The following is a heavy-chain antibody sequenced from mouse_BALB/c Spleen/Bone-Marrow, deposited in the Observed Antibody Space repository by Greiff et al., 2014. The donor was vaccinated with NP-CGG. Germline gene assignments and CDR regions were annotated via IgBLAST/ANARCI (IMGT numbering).Heavy chain of an antibody. D-gene: IGHD1-2*01. J-gene: IGHJ3*01. CDR3: ARYATATYWFAY. Sequence: QVQLKESGAELVKPGASVKLSCKASGYTFTSYWMHWVKQRPGQGLEWIGEINPSNGRTNYNEKFKSKATLTEDKSSSTAYMQLSSLTSEDSAVYYCARYATATYWFAYWGQGTLVAVSA. CDR2: INPSNGRT. V-gene: IGHV1S81*02. CDR1: GYTFTSYW.